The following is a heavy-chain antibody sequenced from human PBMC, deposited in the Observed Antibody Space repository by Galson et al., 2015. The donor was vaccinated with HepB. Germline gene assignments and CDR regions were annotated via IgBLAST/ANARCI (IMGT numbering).Heavy chain of an antibody. CDR2: ISGSGGST. CDR3: AKDLWRNAAVALSSPIDI. J-gene: IGHJ3*02. Sequence: SLRLSCAASGFTFSSYAMSWVRQAPGKGLEWVSAISGSGGSTYYADSVKGRFTISRDNSKNTLYLQMNSLRAEDTAVYYCAKDLWRNAAVALSSPIDIWGQGTMVTVSS. V-gene: IGHV3-23*01. CDR1: GFTFSSYA. D-gene: IGHD6-19*01.